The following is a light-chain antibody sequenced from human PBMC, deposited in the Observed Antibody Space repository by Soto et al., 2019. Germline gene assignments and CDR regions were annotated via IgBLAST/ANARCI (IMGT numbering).Light chain of an antibody. V-gene: IGLV1-40*01. Sequence: QSVLTQPPSVSGAPGQRVTISCTGSSSNIGAGYDVHWYQQLPGTAPKLLIYGNSNRPSEVPDRFSGSKSGTSASLAITGLQAEDEADYYCQSYDSGLSGSRVFGGGTTVTVL. J-gene: IGLJ2*01. CDR3: QSYDSGLSGSRV. CDR1: SSNIGAGYD. CDR2: GNS.